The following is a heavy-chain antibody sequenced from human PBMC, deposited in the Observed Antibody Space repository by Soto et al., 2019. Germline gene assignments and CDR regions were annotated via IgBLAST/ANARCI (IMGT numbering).Heavy chain of an antibody. V-gene: IGHV4-4*02. CDR1: GGSISSSNW. J-gene: IGHJ6*02. D-gene: IGHD3-10*01. CDR3: ARDLWFGELFHPYYYYYYGMDV. CDR2: IYHSGST. Sequence: SETLSLTCAVSGGSISSSNWWSWVRQPPGKGLEWIGEIYHSGSTNYNPSLKSRVTISVDKSKNQLSLKLSSVTAADTAVYYCARDLWFGELFHPYYYYYYGMDVWGQGTTVT.